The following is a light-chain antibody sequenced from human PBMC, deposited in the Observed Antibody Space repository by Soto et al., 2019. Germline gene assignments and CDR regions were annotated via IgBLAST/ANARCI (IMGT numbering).Light chain of an antibody. CDR2: AAS. CDR3: QQLNSYPIT. CDR1: QGISSF. J-gene: IGKJ5*01. V-gene: IGKV1-9*01. Sequence: IHWTQSPCSLSWALVDSVTITCRASQGISSFLAWYQQKPGKAPKLLIYAASTLQSGVPSRFSGSGSGTDFTLTISSLQPQDFATYFCQQLNSYPITFGQGTRLEIK.